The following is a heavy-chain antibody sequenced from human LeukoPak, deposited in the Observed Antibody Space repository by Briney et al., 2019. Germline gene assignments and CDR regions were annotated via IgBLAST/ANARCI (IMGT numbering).Heavy chain of an antibody. CDR3: ARDGRGSRSSWFDP. Sequence: ASVKVSCKASGYSFTDYDINWVRQATGQGLEWMGWMNPNSGNTGYAQKFQGRVFITRNTSISTANMELSSLRSDDTAVYYCARDGRGSRSSWFDPWGQGTLVIVSS. CDR2: MNPNSGNT. CDR1: GYSFTDYD. D-gene: IGHD3-10*01. J-gene: IGHJ5*02. V-gene: IGHV1-8*03.